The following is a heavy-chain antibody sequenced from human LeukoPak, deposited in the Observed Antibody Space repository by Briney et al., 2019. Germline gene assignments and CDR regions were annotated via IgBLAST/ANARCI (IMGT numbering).Heavy chain of an antibody. D-gene: IGHD1-26*01. CDR2: IYSGGST. CDR3: ARDLGELLEFDY. J-gene: IGHJ4*02. Sequence: GGSLRLSCAASGFTVSSNYMSWVRQAPGKGLEWVSVIYSGGSTYYADSVKGRFTISRDNSKNTLYLQMNSLRAEDTAVYYCARDLGELLEFDYWGQGTLVTVSS. V-gene: IGHV3-53*01. CDR1: GFTVSSNY.